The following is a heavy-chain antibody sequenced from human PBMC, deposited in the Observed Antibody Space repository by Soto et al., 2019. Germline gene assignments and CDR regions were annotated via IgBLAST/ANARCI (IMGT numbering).Heavy chain of an antibody. Sequence: EVRLVESGGGLVQPGGSLRLSCAATGFGFNGYDMHWVRQAPGKNREWVAAISTAGDTYYLGSVKGRFTISREDAKNSLSLQMNSLRVGDTAVYYCARGGDRFDGMDVWGQGTTVTVSS. D-gene: IGHD3-16*01. CDR2: ISTAGDT. CDR1: GFGFNGYD. V-gene: IGHV3-13*01. CDR3: ARGGDRFDGMDV. J-gene: IGHJ6*02.